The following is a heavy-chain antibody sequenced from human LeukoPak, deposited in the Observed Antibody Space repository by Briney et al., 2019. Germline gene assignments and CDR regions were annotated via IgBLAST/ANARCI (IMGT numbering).Heavy chain of an antibody. CDR3: ARDSNFDWFDP. J-gene: IGHJ5*02. Sequence: GGSLRLSCAASGFTVSSSYMNWVRQAPGKGLEWVSVIYSGGSTYYADSVKGRFTISRDNSKNTLYLQMNSLRAEDTAVHYCARDSNFDWFDPWGQGTLVTVSS. CDR1: GFTVSSSY. D-gene: IGHD1-7*01. CDR2: IYSGGST. V-gene: IGHV3-66*01.